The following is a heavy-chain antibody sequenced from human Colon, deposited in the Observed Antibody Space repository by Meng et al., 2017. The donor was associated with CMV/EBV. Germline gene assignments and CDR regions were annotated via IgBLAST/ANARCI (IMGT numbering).Heavy chain of an antibody. V-gene: IGHV3-9*01. Sequence: SLKISCAASGFTFDDYAMHWVRQAPGKGLEWVSGISWNSGSIGYADSVKGRFTISRDNAKNSLYLQMNSLRAEDTALYYCARSPGIAAAGTFDYWGQGTLVTVSS. D-gene: IGHD6-13*01. J-gene: IGHJ4*02. CDR2: ISWNSGSI. CDR1: GFTFDDYA. CDR3: ARSPGIAAAGTFDY.